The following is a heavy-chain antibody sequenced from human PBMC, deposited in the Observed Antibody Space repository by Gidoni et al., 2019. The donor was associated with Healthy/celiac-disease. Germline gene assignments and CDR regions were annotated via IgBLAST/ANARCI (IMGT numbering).Heavy chain of an antibody. Sequence: QVQLVQSGAEVKKPGASVKVSCKASGYTFTGYYMHWVRQAPGQGLEWMGWINPNSGGTNNAQKFQGWVTMTRDTSINTVYMELSRLRSDDTAVYYCTRAPLPIYGSGSYYGMDVWGQGTTVTVSS. J-gene: IGHJ6*02. V-gene: IGHV1-2*04. D-gene: IGHD3-10*01. CDR3: TRAPLPIYGSGSYYGMDV. CDR1: GYTFTGYY. CDR2: INPNSGGT.